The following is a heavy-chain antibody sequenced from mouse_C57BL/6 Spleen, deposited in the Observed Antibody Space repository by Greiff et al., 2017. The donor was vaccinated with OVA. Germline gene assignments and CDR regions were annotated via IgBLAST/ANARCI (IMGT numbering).Heavy chain of an antibody. J-gene: IGHJ3*01. V-gene: IGHV5-4*01. D-gene: IGHD2-14*01. CDR2: ISDGGSYT. Sequence: EVQLVESGGGLVKPGGSLKLSCAASGFTFSSYAMSWVRQTPEKRLEWVATISDGGSYTYYPDNVKGRFTISRDNAKNNLDLQMSHLKSEDTAMYYGARVYGYDGGAWGADWGQGTLVTVSA. CDR1: GFTFSSYA. CDR3: ARVYGYDGGAWGAD.